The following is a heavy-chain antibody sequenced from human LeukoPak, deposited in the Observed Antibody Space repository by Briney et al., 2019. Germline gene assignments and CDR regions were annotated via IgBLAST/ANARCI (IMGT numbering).Heavy chain of an antibody. CDR1: GYTFTGYY. D-gene: IGHD1-1*01. V-gene: IGHV1-2*02. J-gene: IGHJ3*02. CDR3: ARLGLGNDDAFDI. CDR2: INPNSGGT. Sequence: ASVKVSCKASGYTFTGYYMHWVRQAPGQGLEWMGWINPNSGGTNYAQKFQGRVTMTRDTSISTACMELSRLRSDDTAVYYCARLGLGNDDAFDIWGQGTMVTVSS.